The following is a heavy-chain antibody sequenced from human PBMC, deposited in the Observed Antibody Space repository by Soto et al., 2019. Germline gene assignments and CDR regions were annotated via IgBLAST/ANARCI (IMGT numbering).Heavy chain of an antibody. CDR2: IIPIFGTA. CDR3: ARKGVSIAVELYYYYGMDV. V-gene: IGHV1-69*01. D-gene: IGHD6-19*01. CDR1: GGTFSSYA. J-gene: IGHJ6*02. Sequence: QVQLVQSGAEVKKPGSSVKVSCKASGGTFSSYAISWVRQAPGQGLEWMGGIIPIFGTANYAQKFQGRVTITADESTSTADMELSSLRSEDTAVYYCARKGVSIAVELYYYYGMDVWGQGTTVTVSS.